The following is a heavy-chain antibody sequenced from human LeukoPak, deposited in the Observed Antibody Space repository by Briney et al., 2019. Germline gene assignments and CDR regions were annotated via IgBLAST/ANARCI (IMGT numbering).Heavy chain of an antibody. CDR1: GFTFSSYW. V-gene: IGHV3-7*01. CDR2: IKQDGSEK. D-gene: IGHD3-10*01. Sequence: GGSLRLSCAASGFTFSSYWMSWVRQAPGKGLEWVANIKQDGSEKYYVDSVKGRFTISRDNAKNSLYLEMNSLRAEDTAEYFCARERMYSGSGSTYPYYDYWGQGTLVTVSS. J-gene: IGHJ4*02. CDR3: ARERMYSGSGSTYPYYDY.